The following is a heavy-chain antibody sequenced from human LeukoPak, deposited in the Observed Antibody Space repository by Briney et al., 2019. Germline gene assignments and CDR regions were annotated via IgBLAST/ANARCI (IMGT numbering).Heavy chain of an antibody. V-gene: IGHV4-4*07. CDR1: GASINSHY. Sequence: PSETLSLTCTVSGASINSHYWNWIRQPGGKGLDLIGRIYTSGRTKYNPSLKIRVTISVDKSKNQFSLNLTSVTAADTAVYYCARDGSGWTDDDAFDVWGQGTMVTVSS. CDR2: IYTSGRT. D-gene: IGHD6-19*01. J-gene: IGHJ3*01. CDR3: ARDGSGWTDDDAFDV.